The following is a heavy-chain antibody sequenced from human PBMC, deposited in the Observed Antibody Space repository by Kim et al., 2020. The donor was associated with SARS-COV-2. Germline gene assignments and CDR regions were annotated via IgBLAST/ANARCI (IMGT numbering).Heavy chain of an antibody. J-gene: IGHJ6*02. D-gene: IGHD6-19*01. CDR3: ARHSTYSSGWAPNYYYYSGMDV. V-gene: IGHV4-39*01. CDR1: GGSISSSSYY. Sequence: SETLSLTCTVSGGSISSSSYYWGWIRQPPGKGLEWIGSIYYSGSTYYNPSLKSRVTISVDTSKNQFSLKLSSVTAADTAVYYCARHSTYSSGWAPNYYYYSGMDVWGQGPTVTVSS. CDR2: IYYSGST.